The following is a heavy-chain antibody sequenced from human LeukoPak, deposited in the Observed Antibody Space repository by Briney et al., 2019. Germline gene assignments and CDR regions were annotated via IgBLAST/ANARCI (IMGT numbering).Heavy chain of an antibody. V-gene: IGHV4-34*01. D-gene: IGHD6-19*01. CDR2: INHSGST. Sequence: PSETLSLTCAVYGGSFSGYYWSWIRQPPAKGLEWIGEINHSGSTNYNPSLKRRVTISVDTSKNQFSLKLSSVTAADTAVYYCARAPPHSSGWYGRGHWFDPWGQGTLVTVSS. CDR3: ARAPPHSSGWYGRGHWFDP. CDR1: GGSFSGYY. J-gene: IGHJ5*02.